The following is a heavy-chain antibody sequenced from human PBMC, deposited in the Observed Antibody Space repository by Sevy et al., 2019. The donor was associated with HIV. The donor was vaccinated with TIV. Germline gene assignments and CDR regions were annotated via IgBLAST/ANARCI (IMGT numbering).Heavy chain of an antibody. D-gene: IGHD6-6*01. CDR2: IKQDGSEK. CDR3: ARGGRRSSSSVLAAFDY. Sequence: GGSLRLSCAASGFTFSSYWMSWVRQAPGKGLEWVANIKQDGSEKYYVDSVKGRFTTSRDNAKNSLYLQMNSLRAEDTSVYYCARGGRRSSSSVLAAFDYWGQGTLVTVSS. J-gene: IGHJ4*02. V-gene: IGHV3-7*03. CDR1: GFTFSSYW.